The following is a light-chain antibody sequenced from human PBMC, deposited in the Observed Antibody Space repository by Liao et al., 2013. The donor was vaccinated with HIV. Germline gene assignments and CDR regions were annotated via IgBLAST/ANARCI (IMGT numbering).Light chain of an antibody. CDR3: QVWDSSSDHRV. V-gene: IGLV3-1*01. CDR1: YLGDKY. J-gene: IGLJ3*02. Sequence: SFELTQPPSVSVSPGQTVTIPCSGNYLGDKYVSWYQQKPGQSPVLVLYQHTKRPSGIPERFSGSNSGNTATLTISRVEAGDEADYYCQVWDSSSDHRVFGGGTKLTVL. CDR2: QHT.